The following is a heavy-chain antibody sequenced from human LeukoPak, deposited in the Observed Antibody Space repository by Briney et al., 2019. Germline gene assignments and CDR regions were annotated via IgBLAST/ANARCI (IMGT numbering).Heavy chain of an antibody. CDR3: AKDRASYDHTGAFDI. CDR1: GFTFSSYG. Sequence: GGSLRLSCAASGFTFSSYGMNWVRQAPGKGLEWVSYISSGSSTIYFADSVRGRFTISRDNAKNTLYLQMNSLRAEDTAVYYCAKDRASYDHTGAFDIWGQGTMVTVSS. J-gene: IGHJ3*02. V-gene: IGHV3-48*01. CDR2: ISSGSSTI. D-gene: IGHD3-16*01.